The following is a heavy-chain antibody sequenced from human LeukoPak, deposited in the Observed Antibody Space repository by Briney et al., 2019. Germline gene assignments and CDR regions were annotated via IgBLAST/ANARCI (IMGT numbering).Heavy chain of an antibody. D-gene: IGHD3/OR15-3a*01. V-gene: IGHV3-7*01. CDR1: GFTFNRYW. J-gene: IGHJ4*02. CDR2: IKGDGSET. CDR3: ARDDGFSCYSY. Sequence: GALRLSCAASGFTFNRYWMNWVRQPPGKGLEWVASIKGDGSETYYVDSVKGRFTISSDNAKNSLHLQMNSLRAEDTAVYYCARDDGFSCYSYWGQGTLVTVSS.